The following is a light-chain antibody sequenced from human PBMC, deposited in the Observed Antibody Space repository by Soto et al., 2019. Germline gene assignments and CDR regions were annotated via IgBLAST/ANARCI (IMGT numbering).Light chain of an antibody. J-gene: IGLJ3*02. CDR1: NSNLGAGYD. V-gene: IGLV1-40*01. Sequence: QSVLTQPPSVSGAPGQRVTSSCTGNNSNLGAGYDVHWYQQLPSAAPKLVIFGNRNRPSGVPERFSGSKSGTSASLASTGLQAEDEADYYCQAYDYSLTACVFGGGTKVTV. CDR3: QAYDYSLTACV. CDR2: GNR.